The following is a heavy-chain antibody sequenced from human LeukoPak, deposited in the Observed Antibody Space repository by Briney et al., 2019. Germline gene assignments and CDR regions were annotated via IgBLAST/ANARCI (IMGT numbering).Heavy chain of an antibody. CDR3: ARDWNGSYFDY. CDR2: IYYSGST. J-gene: IGHJ4*02. V-gene: IGHV4-59*01. CDR1: GGSFSGYY. D-gene: IGHD3-3*01. Sequence: SETLSLTCAVYGGSFSGYYWSWIRQPPGKGLEWIGYIYYSGSTNYNPSLKSRVTISVDTSKNQFSLKLSSVTAADTAVYYCARDWNGSYFDYWGQGTLVTVSS.